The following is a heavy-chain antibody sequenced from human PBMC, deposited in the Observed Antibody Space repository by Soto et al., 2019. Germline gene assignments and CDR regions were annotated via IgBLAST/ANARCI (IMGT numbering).Heavy chain of an antibody. D-gene: IGHD1-26*01. CDR1: GYTLTELS. J-gene: IGHJ4*02. V-gene: IGHV1-24*01. CDR2: FDPEDGET. Sequence: ASVKVSCKVSGYTLTELSMHWVRQAPGKGLEWMGGFDPEDGETIYAQKFQGRVTMTEDTSTDTAYMELSSLRSEDTAVYYCATSPPFDSGSYSPLLYLWGQGTLVTVSS. CDR3: ATSPPFDSGSYSPLLYL.